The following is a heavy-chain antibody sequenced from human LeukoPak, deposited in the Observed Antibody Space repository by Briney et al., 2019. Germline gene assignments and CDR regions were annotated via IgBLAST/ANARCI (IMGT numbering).Heavy chain of an antibody. J-gene: IGHJ4*02. Sequence: SETLSLTCAPYGGSFSGYYWSWIRQTPGKVLEWIGEINQSGITNYNPSLKSRGTISVDTSKSQFSLKLSSVTAADTAVYYCARNLHYYDISDSPYYFDYWGQGTLVTVSS. CDR1: GGSFSGYY. V-gene: IGHV4-34*01. CDR2: INQSGIT. CDR3: ARNLHYYDISDSPYYFDY. D-gene: IGHD3-22*01.